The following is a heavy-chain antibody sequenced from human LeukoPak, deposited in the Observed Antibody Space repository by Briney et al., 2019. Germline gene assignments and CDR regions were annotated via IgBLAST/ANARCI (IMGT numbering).Heavy chain of an antibody. CDR2: INPSGGST. V-gene: IGHV1-46*01. Sequence: GASVKVSCKASGYTFTSYYMHWVRQAPGQGLEWMGIINPSGGSTSYAQKFQGRVTMTRDMSTSTAYMELRSLRSDDTAVYYCARRGGSSGWYYSYYYYYMDVWGKGTTVTVSS. CDR3: ARRGGSSGWYYSYYYYYMDV. D-gene: IGHD6-19*01. J-gene: IGHJ6*03. CDR1: GYTFTSYY.